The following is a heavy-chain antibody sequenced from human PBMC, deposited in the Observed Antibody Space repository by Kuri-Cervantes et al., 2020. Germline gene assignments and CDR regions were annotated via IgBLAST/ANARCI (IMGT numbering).Heavy chain of an antibody. CDR3: ARDDYGDVGGY. CDR1: GGSFSGYY. Sequence: SETLSLTCAVYGGSFSGYYWSWIRQLPGKGLEWIGEINHSGSTNYNPSLKSRVTISVDTSKNQFSLKLSSVTAADTAVYYCARDDYGDVGGYWGQGTLVTVSS. J-gene: IGHJ4*02. CDR2: INHSGST. D-gene: IGHD4-17*01. V-gene: IGHV4-34*01.